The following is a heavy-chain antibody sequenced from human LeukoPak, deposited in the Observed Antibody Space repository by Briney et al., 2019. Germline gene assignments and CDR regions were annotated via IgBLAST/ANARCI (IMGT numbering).Heavy chain of an antibody. J-gene: IGHJ4*02. Sequence: HPGGSLRLSCAASGFTFSIYAMSCVRPAPGKGLEWVSGMTSGGRTNYADSVKGRFTISRDKSKNTLYLQMNRLGAEDTAGYYCASDNRNRGVIRGVFDYWGQGTLVTVSS. CDR2: MTSGGRT. D-gene: IGHD3-10*01. V-gene: IGHV3-23*01. CDR1: GFTFSIYA. CDR3: ASDNRNRGVIRGVFDY.